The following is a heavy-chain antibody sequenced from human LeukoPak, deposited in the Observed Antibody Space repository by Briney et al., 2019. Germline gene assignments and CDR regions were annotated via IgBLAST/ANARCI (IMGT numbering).Heavy chain of an antibody. J-gene: IGHJ4*02. D-gene: IGHD3-10*01. CDR3: ASRHYYGSGSY. V-gene: IGHV4-34*01. CDR1: GGSFSGYY. Sequence: PSETLSLTCAVYGGSFSGYYWSWIRQPPGKGLEWIGEINHSGSTNYNPSLKSRVTISVDTSKNQFSLKLSPVTAADTAVYYCASRHYYGSGSYWGQGTLVTVSS. CDR2: INHSGST.